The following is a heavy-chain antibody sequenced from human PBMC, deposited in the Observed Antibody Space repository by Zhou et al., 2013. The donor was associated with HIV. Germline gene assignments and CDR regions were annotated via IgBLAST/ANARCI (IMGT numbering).Heavy chain of an antibody. CDR1: GGTFTGYY. CDR2: ISGNNGNT. D-gene: IGHD3-22*01. J-gene: IGHJ4*02. V-gene: IGHV1-18*04. CDR3: ARVPHDTTGYYLH. Sequence: QVQLVQSGAEVKKPGSSVKVSCTASGGTFTGYYMHWVRQAPGQGLEWMGWISGNNGNTKYAQKFQGRVTMTTDTSTSTAYMELRSLRSDDTAVYYCARVPHDTTGYYLHWGQGTLVTVSS.